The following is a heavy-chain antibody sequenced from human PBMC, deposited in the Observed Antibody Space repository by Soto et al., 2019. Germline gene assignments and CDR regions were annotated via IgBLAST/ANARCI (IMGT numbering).Heavy chain of an antibody. CDR1: GFRFSTHG. D-gene: IGHD5-18*01. CDR3: ARESPTATAFDF. CDR2: IWSDGSNE. V-gene: IGHV3-33*01. Sequence: QVQLVESGGGVVQPGGSLRLSCAVSGFRFSTHGMHWVRQVPGKGLEWVAVIWSDGSNEDYVDSVKGRFTIFRDNSKSLLPLQITSLGAEDTAVYFCARESPTATAFDFWGQGTTVTVS. J-gene: IGHJ3*01.